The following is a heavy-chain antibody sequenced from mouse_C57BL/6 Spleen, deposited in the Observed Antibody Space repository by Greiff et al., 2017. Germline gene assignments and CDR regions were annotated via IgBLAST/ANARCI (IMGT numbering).Heavy chain of an antibody. D-gene: IGHD1-1*02. V-gene: IGHV5-15*01. CDR3: ARHEGGYYGYFDV. CDR1: GFTFSDYG. Sequence: EVQRVESGGGLVQPGGSLKLSCAASGFTFSDYGMAWVRQAPRKGPEWVAFISNLAYSIYYADTVTGRFTISRENAKNTLYLERSSLRSEDTAMYYCARHEGGYYGYFDVWGTGTTVTVSS. CDR2: ISNLAYSI. J-gene: IGHJ1*03.